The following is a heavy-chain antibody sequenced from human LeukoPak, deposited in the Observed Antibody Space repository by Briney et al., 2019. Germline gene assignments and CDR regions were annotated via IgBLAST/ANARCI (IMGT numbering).Heavy chain of an antibody. CDR1: GFTFISYS. D-gene: IGHD4-17*01. CDR3: ARDHYGDYAKDY. CDR2: ISSSSSYI. Sequence: GGSLRLSCAASGFTFISYSMNWVRQAPGKGLEWVSSISSSSSYIYYADSVKGRFTISRDNAKNSLYLQMNSLRAEDTAVYYCARDHYGDYAKDYWGQGTLVTVSS. V-gene: IGHV3-21*01. J-gene: IGHJ4*02.